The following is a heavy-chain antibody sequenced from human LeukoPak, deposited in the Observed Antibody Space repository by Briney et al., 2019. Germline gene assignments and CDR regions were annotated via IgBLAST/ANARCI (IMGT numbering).Heavy chain of an antibody. J-gene: IGHJ4*02. Sequence: GGSLRLSCAASGFTFSTYWMHWVREAPGKGLVWVSRINSDGSTKNYADSVKGLFTISRDNAKNTLYLQMNSLRAEDTSIYYCAYDILTRWGQGTLVAVSS. D-gene: IGHD3-9*01. CDR1: GFTFSTYW. CDR2: INSDGSTK. CDR3: AYDILTR. V-gene: IGHV3-74*01.